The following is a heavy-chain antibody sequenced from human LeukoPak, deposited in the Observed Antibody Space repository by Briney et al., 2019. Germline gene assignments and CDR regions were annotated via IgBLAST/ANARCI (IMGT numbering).Heavy chain of an antibody. J-gene: IGHJ4*02. Sequence: PSETLSLTCTVSGGSISSSSYYWGWIRQPPGKGLEWIGSIYYSGRTYYNPSLKTSLNISVDTAKNQFSLKLSSVTAADTAVYYCARRRYGDYLGVHYFDYWGQGTLVTVSS. CDR1: GGSISSSSYY. V-gene: IGHV4-39*01. CDR2: IYYSGRT. D-gene: IGHD4-17*01. CDR3: ARRRYGDYLGVHYFDY.